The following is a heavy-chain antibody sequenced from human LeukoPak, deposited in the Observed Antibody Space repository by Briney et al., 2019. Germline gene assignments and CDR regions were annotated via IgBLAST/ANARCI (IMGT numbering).Heavy chain of an antibody. V-gene: IGHV3-7*01. CDR1: GFTFSGHW. J-gene: IGHJ3*02. CDR2: IRQDGSEK. Sequence: GRSLRLSCAASGFTFSGHWMSWVRQAPGKGLEWVASIRQDGSEKHYVDSVEGRSTISRDNAKNSLHLQMNSLRAEDTAVYYCAKGSSRPPNAFDIWGQGTLVTVSS. CDR3: AKGSSRPPNAFDI. D-gene: IGHD6-6*01.